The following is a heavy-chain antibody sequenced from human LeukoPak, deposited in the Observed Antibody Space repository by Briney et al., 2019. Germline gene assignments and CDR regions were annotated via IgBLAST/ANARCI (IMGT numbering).Heavy chain of an antibody. V-gene: IGHV1-69*04. Sequence: GASVKVSCKASGYTFTSYDINWVRQATGQGLEWMGRIIPILGIANYAQKFQGRVTITADKSTSTAYMELSSLRSEDTAVYYCAREAGGGVTNVFGGGAFDIWGQGTMVTVSS. CDR1: GYTFTSYD. D-gene: IGHD4-11*01. CDR3: AREAGGGVTNVFGGGAFDI. J-gene: IGHJ3*02. CDR2: IIPILGIA.